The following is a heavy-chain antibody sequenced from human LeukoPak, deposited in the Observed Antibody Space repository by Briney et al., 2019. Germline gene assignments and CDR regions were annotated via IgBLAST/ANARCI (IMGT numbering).Heavy chain of an antibody. CDR3: ARDLYPIGGGGILYHYNSSGYAFDI. CDR1: GYTFTSYA. CDR2: ISTNTGNP. Sequence: GASVKVSCKASGYTFTSYAMNWVRQAPGQGLEWMGWISTNTGNPTYAQGFTGRFVFSLDTSVSTAYLQISSLKAEDTAVYYCARDLYPIGGGGILYHYNSSGYAFDIWGQGTMVTVSS. D-gene: IGHD3-22*01. J-gene: IGHJ3*02. V-gene: IGHV7-4-1*02.